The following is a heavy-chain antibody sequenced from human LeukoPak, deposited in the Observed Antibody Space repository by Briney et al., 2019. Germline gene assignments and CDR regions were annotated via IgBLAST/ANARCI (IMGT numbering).Heavy chain of an antibody. CDR2: IYYTGSI. CDR1: GGSISSYY. V-gene: IGHV4-59*08. Sequence: SETLSLTCTVSGGSISSYYWSWIRQPPGKGLEWIGYIYYTGSINYNPPLKSRVTISIDTSKNQFSLKLSSVTAADTAVYYCARRPRGVVVASTHWYFDLWGRGTLVTVSS. D-gene: IGHD2-15*01. CDR3: ARRPRGVVVASTHWYFDL. J-gene: IGHJ2*01.